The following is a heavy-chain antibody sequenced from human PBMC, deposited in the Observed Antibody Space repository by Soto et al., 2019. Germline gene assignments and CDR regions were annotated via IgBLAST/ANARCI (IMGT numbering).Heavy chain of an antibody. V-gene: IGHV3-23*01. CDR2: ISGSGGST. J-gene: IGHJ6*03. CDR3: AKGGEFWSCYYSPLYYYYMDV. D-gene: IGHD3-3*01. Sequence: EVQLLESGGGLVQPGGSLRLSCAASGFTFSSYAMSWVRQAPGKGLEWVSAISGSGGSTYYADSVKGRFTISRDNSKNPLYLQMNSRRAEDTAVYYCAKGGEFWSCYYSPLYYYYMDVWGKGTTVTVSS. CDR1: GFTFSSYA.